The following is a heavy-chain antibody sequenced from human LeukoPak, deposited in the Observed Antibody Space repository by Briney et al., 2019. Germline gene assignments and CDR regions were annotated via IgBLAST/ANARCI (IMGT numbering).Heavy chain of an antibody. Sequence: SETLSLTCAVSGGSIRNYYWSWIRQPPGKGLEWIGYIHYSGSTNYNPSLKSRVTISVDTSKNQFSLKLGSVTAADTAVYYCARGGWSLDIWGQGTMVTVSS. D-gene: IGHD2-15*01. CDR3: ARGGWSLDI. V-gene: IGHV4-59*01. CDR1: GGSIRNYY. J-gene: IGHJ3*02. CDR2: IHYSGST.